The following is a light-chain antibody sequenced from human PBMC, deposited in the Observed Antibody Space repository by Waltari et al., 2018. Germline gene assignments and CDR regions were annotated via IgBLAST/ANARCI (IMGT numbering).Light chain of an antibody. CDR3: SSYAGSNNLV. J-gene: IGLJ3*02. CDR1: SSDVGGYNY. V-gene: IGLV2-8*01. CDR2: EVI. Sequence: QPALTQPPSASASPGQSVTISCTGTSSDVGGYNYVSWYQQHPGKAPNLMIYEVIKRPSGVPDRFSGSKSGNTASLTVSGLQAEDEADYYCSSYAGSNNLVFGGGTKLTVL.